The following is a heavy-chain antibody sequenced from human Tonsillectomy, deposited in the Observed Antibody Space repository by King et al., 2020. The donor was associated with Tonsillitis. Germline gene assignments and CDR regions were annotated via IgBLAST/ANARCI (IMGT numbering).Heavy chain of an antibody. D-gene: IGHD4-11*01. J-gene: IGHJ6*03. Sequence: QLQESGPGLVKPSQTLSLTCTVSGGSINSGSYYWSWIRQPAGKGLEWIGRISTSGSTNYNPSLKGRVTMSVDTSNNQFSLKVTSVTAADTAVYYCARAPITYRNPSWYYYYYMDVWGKGTTVTVSS. V-gene: IGHV4-61*02. CDR1: GGSINSGSYY. CDR2: ISTSGST. CDR3: ARAPITYRNPSWYYYYYMDV.